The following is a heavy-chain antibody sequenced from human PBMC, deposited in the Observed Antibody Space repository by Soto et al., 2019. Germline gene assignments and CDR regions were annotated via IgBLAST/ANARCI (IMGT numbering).Heavy chain of an antibody. J-gene: IGHJ4*02. Sequence: GGSLRLSCAASGFTFSNAWMNWVRQAPGKGLEWVGRINSKTDGETTDYAAPVEGRFTISRDDSKNTLYLQMNSLKSEDTAVYYRTIFSYSTNWGQGTLVTVSS. V-gene: IGHV3-15*01. CDR2: INSKTDGETT. D-gene: IGHD6-13*01. CDR1: GFTFSNAW. CDR3: TIFSYSTN.